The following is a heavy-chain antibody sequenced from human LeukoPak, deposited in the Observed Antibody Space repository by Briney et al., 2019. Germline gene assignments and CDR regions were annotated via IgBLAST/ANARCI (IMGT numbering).Heavy chain of an antibody. J-gene: IGHJ3*02. D-gene: IGHD6-13*01. Sequence: GGSLRLSCAASGFTFSSYAMSWVRQIPGKGLEWVSAISGSDAGTYYADSVKGRFTISRDNSKDTLYMQMNSLRAGDTAVYYCAKDLGSSWYDAFDIWGQGTMVTVSS. V-gene: IGHV3-23*01. CDR1: GFTFSSYA. CDR3: AKDLGSSWYDAFDI. CDR2: ISGSDAGT.